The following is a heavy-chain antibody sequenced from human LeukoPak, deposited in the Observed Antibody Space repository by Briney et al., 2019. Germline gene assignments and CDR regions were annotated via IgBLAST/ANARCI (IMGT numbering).Heavy chain of an antibody. Sequence: GASVKVSCKASGYTFTGYYLHWVRQAPGQGLEWMGRINPNSGGTNYAQRFQGRVTMTRDTSISTAYMELSRLRSDDTAVYYCARGELNDACDIWGQGTMVTVSS. V-gene: IGHV1-2*06. CDR2: INPNSGGT. J-gene: IGHJ3*02. CDR1: GYTFTGYY. D-gene: IGHD1-26*01. CDR3: ARGELNDACDI.